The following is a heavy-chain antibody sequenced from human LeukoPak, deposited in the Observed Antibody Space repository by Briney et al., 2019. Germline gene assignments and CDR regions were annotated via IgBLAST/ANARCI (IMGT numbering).Heavy chain of an antibody. CDR2: IRPDSGYI. CDR1: GFTFSSHS. J-gene: IGHJ4*02. D-gene: IGHD6-13*01. CDR3: APFSAVTHYYFDY. Sequence: PGGSLRLSCAASGFTFSSHSLMWVRQAPGKGLEWVSSIRPDSGYIYYADSVKGRFTISRDNAENSLFLQMNSLGAEDTAVYYCAPFSAVTHYYFDYWGQGTLVTVSS. V-gene: IGHV3-21*01.